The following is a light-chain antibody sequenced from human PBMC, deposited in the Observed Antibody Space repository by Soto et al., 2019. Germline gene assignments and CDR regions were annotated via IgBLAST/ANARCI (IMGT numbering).Light chain of an antibody. CDR3: QQYNNWPRT. CDR2: DAS. CDR1: QSVTSY. Sequence: EIMMTQSPATLSVSPGERATLSCRASQSVTSYLAWYQHKPGQAPRLLIYDASTRITGIPASFSGSGSGTEFTLTISSLQSEDFAVYYCQQYNNWPRTFGQGTKVEIK. J-gene: IGKJ1*01. V-gene: IGKV3-15*01.